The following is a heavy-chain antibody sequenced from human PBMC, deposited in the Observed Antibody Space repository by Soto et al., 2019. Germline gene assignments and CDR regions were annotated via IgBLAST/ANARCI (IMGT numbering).Heavy chain of an antibody. Sequence: ASVKVSCKASGYTFTSYYMHWVRQAPGQGLEWMGIINPSGGSTSYAQKFQGRVTMTRDTSTSTVYMELSSLGSEDTAVYYCASCPQNCITSSPCCLFFDYWGQGTLVTVSS. D-gene: IGHD3-10*01. V-gene: IGHV1-46*01. CDR3: ASCPQNCITSSPCCLFFDY. CDR2: INPSGGST. J-gene: IGHJ4*02. CDR1: GYTFTSYY.